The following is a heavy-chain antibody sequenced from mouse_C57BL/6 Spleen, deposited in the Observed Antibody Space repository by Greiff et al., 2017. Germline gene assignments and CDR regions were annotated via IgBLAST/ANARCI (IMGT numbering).Heavy chain of an antibody. J-gene: IGHJ2*01. D-gene: IGHD1-1*01. CDR2: IYPGSGST. CDR3: ARMEIVATAGNFDY. Sequence: VQLQQPGAELVKPGASVKMSCKASGYTFTSYWITWVKQRPGQGLEWIGDIYPGSGSTNYNEQFKSKATLTVDTSSSTAYMRLSSLTSEDCAVYYYARMEIVATAGNFDYWGQGTTLTVSS. CDR1: GYTFTSYW. V-gene: IGHV1-55*01.